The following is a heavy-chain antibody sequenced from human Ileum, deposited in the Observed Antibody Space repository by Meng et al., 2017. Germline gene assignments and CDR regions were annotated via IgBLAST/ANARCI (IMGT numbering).Heavy chain of an antibody. CDR2: ISSGSDYV. CDR1: GFPFSSHS. CDR3: ARHLGYCSGGSCHQ. J-gene: IGHJ4*02. Sequence: EVQLVESGGGLVKPGVSLRLSCAASGFPFSSHSMNWIRQAPGKSLEWVSFISSGSDYVYYGDSVRGRFTVSRENAKNALYLQMDSLRVEDTALYFCARHLGYCSGGSCHQWGQGTLVTVSS. V-gene: IGHV3-21*04. D-gene: IGHD2-15*01.